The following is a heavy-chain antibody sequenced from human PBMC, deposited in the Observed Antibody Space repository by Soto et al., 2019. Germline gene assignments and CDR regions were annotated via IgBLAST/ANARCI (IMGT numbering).Heavy chain of an antibody. D-gene: IGHD2-2*01. J-gene: IGHJ4*02. CDR2: IYYTGSP. V-gene: IGHV4-59*01. Sequence: PSETLSLTCTVSGDSISGYYWSWIRQPPGKGLEWIGYIYYTGSPKYNPSLKSRVTISVDRSKNQFSLTLSSVTAADTAVYYCARGPCKRTTCYGFDYWGQGALVTVPS. CDR3: ARGPCKRTTCYGFDY. CDR1: GDSISGYY.